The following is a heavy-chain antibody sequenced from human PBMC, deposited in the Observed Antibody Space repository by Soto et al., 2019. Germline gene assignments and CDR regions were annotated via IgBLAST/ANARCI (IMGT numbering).Heavy chain of an antibody. CDR2: IWFDGSKK. J-gene: IGHJ6*02. CDR3: ARDRLVPYGYGMDV. V-gene: IGHV3-33*01. D-gene: IGHD2-2*01. CDR1: GFTFRSYG. Sequence: QMQLVESGGGVVQPGRSLRLSCAACGFTFRSYGIHWVRQAPGKGLEWVALIWFDGSKKYYVDSVKGRFAVSRDNSKNTLYLQMNSLRVEDTAVYYCARDRLVPYGYGMDVWGQGTTVTVSS.